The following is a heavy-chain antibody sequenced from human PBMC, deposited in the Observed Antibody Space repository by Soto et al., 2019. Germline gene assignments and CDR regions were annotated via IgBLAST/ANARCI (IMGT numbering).Heavy chain of an antibody. CDR3: ARDGGYCGGDCYFDY. CDR2: INSDGSST. D-gene: IGHD2-21*02. V-gene: IGHV3-74*01. CDR1: GFTFSSYW. J-gene: IGHJ4*02. Sequence: GGSLRLSCAASGFTFSSYWMHWVRQAPGKGLVWVSRINSDGSSTSYADSVKGRFTISRDNAKNTLYLQMNSLRAEDTAVYYCARDGGYCGGDCYFDYWGQGTLVTVSS.